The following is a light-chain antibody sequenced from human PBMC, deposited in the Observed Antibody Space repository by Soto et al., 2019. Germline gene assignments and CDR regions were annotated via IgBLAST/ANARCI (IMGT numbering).Light chain of an antibody. CDR3: QLYGSSRT. V-gene: IGKV3-20*01. CDR2: GAS. J-gene: IGKJ1*01. Sequence: EIVLTQSPGTLSLSPGERATLSCRASQSVSSSSLAWYQQKPGQAPRLLIYGASSRATGIPDRFSGSGSGTDFTLTISSLEPEDFAVYYCQLYGSSRTFGQGTKVEIK. CDR1: QSVSSSS.